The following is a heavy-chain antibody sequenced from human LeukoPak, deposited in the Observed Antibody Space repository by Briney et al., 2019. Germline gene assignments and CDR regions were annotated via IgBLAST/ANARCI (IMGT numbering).Heavy chain of an antibody. CDR1: GFTFDDYA. V-gene: IGHV3-9*01. CDR3: AKGIGAYSSSWTGVFDY. CDR2: ISWNSGSI. J-gene: IGHJ4*02. D-gene: IGHD6-13*01. Sequence: GGSLRLSCAASGFTFDDYAMHWVRQAPGKGLEWVSGISWNSGSIGYADSVKGRFTISRDNAKNSLYLQMNSLRAEDTALYYCAKGIGAYSSSWTGVFDYWGQGTLVTVSS.